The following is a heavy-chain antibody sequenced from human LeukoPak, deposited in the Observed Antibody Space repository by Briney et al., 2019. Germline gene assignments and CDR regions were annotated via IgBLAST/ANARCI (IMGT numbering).Heavy chain of an antibody. V-gene: IGHV3-66*02. J-gene: IGHJ5*02. CDR3: AHVVVVAALVWFDP. Sequence: GSLRLSCAASGFTVSNNYMSWVRQAPGKGLECVSVIYSGGNTYYADSVKGRFTISRDNSKNTLYLQMNSLRPEDTAIYYRAHVVVVAALVWFDPWGQGTLVTVSS. D-gene: IGHD2-15*01. CDR2: IYSGGNT. CDR1: GFTVSNNY.